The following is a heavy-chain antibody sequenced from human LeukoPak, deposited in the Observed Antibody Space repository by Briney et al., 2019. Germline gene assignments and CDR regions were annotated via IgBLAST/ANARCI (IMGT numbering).Heavy chain of an antibody. Sequence: GGSLRLSCVASGFTFSSYSMNWVRQAPGKGLEWVSSISSSSSYIYYADSVKGRFTISRDNAKNPLYLQMNSLRAEDTAVYYCAVAAAGNSFDPWGQGTLVTVSS. CDR1: GFTFSSYS. CDR3: AVAAAGNSFDP. J-gene: IGHJ5*02. V-gene: IGHV3-21*01. CDR2: ISSSSSYI. D-gene: IGHD6-13*01.